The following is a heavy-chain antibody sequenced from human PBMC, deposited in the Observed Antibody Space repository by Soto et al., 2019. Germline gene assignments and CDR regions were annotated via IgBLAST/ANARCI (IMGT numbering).Heavy chain of an antibody. CDR2: ISGDGNDK. CDR1: GFIFRNFG. V-gene: IGHV3-30*03. J-gene: IGHJ4*02. CDR3: VQAASTARQQLDS. Sequence: QVQLVESGGGVVQPGRSLRLSCAASGFIFRNFGMHWVRRAPGKGLEWVATISGDGNDKYYSDSMKGRITISRDNFNNTLYCQLNSRRPEDTAVYIFVQAASTARQQLDSWGQGVLVTVSS. D-gene: IGHD6-13*01.